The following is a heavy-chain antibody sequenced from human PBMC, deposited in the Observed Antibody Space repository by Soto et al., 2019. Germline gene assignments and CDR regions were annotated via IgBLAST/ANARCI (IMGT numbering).Heavy chain of an antibody. D-gene: IGHD3-10*01. CDR1: GFTFSSYG. J-gene: IGHJ3*02. Sequence: GGSLRLSGAASGFTFSSYGMHWVRQAPGKGLEWVAVIWYDGSNKFYADSVKGRFTISRDNSKNTLYLQMNSLRAEDTAVYYCARDRKYYYGSGSHGAFDIWGQGTMVTVSS. V-gene: IGHV3-33*01. CDR3: ARDRKYYYGSGSHGAFDI. CDR2: IWYDGSNK.